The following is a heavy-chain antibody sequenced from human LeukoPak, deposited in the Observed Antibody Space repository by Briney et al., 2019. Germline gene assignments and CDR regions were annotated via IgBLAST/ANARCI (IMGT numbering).Heavy chain of an antibody. CDR3: ARDRDYGDQEYYYGMDV. D-gene: IGHD4-17*01. CDR1: GGTFSSYA. Sequence: ASVKVSCKASGGTFSSYAISWVRQAPGRGLEWMGRIIPILGIANYAQKFQARVTITADKSTSTAYMELSSLRSEDTAVYYCARDRDYGDQEYYYGMDVWGQGTTVTVSS. V-gene: IGHV1-69*04. J-gene: IGHJ6*02. CDR2: IIPILGIA.